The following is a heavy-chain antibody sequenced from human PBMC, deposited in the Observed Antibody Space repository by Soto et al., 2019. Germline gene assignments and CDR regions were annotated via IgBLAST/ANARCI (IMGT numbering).Heavy chain of an antibody. CDR1: GDSISSGSY. Sequence: SETLSLTCTVSGDSISSGSYWGWIRQLPGEGPEWIASIYHGGTTFYNPSLKSRISISVDTSKNQFSLRLTSVTAADTATYYCARVHVMVVAGSTFDYWGRGTLVTVSS. V-gene: IGHV4-38-2*02. J-gene: IGHJ4*03. D-gene: IGHD6-19*01. CDR2: IYHGGTT. CDR3: ARVHVMVVAGSTFDY.